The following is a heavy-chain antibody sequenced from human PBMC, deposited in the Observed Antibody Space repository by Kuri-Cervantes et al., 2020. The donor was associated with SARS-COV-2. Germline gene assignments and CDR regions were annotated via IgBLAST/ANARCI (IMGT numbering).Heavy chain of an antibody. CDR2: IYYSGST. D-gene: IGHD2-15*01. Sequence: GSLRLSCTVSGGSISSHYWSWIRQPPGKGLEWIGYIYYSGSTNYNPSLKSRVTISVDTSKNQFSLKLSSVTAADTAVYYCATDFAVFGSGGSCCLHWGQGTLVTVSS. CDR1: GGSISSHY. V-gene: IGHV4-59*11. J-gene: IGHJ4*02. CDR3: ATDFAVFGSGGSCCLH.